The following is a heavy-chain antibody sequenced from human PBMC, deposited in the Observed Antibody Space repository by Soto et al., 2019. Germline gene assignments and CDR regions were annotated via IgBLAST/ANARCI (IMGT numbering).Heavy chain of an antibody. D-gene: IGHD1-26*01. V-gene: IGHV4-61*01. Sequence: SETLSLTCTVSGGSVSSGSYYWSWIRQPPGKGLEWIGYIYYSGSTNYNPSLKSRVTISVDTSKNQFSLKLSSVTAADAAVYYCARGGATADDYWGQGTLVTVSS. CDR1: GGSVSSGSYY. CDR2: IYYSGST. CDR3: ARGGATADDY. J-gene: IGHJ4*02.